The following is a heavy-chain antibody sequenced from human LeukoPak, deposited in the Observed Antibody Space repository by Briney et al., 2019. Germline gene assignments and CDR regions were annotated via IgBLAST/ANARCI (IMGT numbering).Heavy chain of an antibody. Sequence: GASVKVSCKASGYTYTGYYMHWVRQAPGQGLEWMGWINPNSGGTNYAQKFQGRVTMTRDTSISTAYMELSRLRSDDTAVYYCARVIFGGSPPSPWGQGTLVTVSS. V-gene: IGHV1-2*02. CDR1: GYTYTGYY. CDR2: INPNSGGT. J-gene: IGHJ5*02. D-gene: IGHD1-26*01. CDR3: ARVIFGGSPPSP.